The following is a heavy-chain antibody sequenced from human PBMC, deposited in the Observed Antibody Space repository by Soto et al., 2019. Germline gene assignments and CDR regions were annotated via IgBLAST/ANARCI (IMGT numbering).Heavy chain of an antibody. J-gene: IGHJ6*02. Sequence: QVQLVQSGAEVKKPGASVKVSCKASGYTFTSYGISWVRQAPGQGLEWMGCISAYNGNTNYAQKLQGRVTMTTDTSTSTAYMELRSLRSDDTAVYYCARECDIVVVPAAIPFDHYGMDVWGQGTTVTVSS. CDR3: ARECDIVVVPAAIPFDHYGMDV. V-gene: IGHV1-18*01. CDR2: ISAYNGNT. CDR1: GYTFTSYG. D-gene: IGHD2-2*02.